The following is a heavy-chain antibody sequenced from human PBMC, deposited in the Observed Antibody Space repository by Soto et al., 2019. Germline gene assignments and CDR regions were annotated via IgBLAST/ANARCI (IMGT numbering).Heavy chain of an antibody. V-gene: IGHV3-33*01. CDR1: GFTFSSYG. CDR2: IWYDGNKK. Sequence: QVQLVESGGGVVQPAGSLRLSCVASGFTFSSYGMHWVRQAPGKGLEWVAVIWYDGNKKYYADSVKGRFTISRDNSKNTLYVQMTSLRAEDTAVYYCARGLHSLFDYWGQGALVNVSS. CDR3: ARGLHSLFDY. J-gene: IGHJ4*02. D-gene: IGHD2-21*01.